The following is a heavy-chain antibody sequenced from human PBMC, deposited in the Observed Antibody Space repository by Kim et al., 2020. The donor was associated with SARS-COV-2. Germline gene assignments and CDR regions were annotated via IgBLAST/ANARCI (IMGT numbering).Heavy chain of an antibody. Sequence: GGSLRLSCAASGFTFSSYAMHWVRQAPGKGLEWVAVISYDGSNKYYADSVKGRFTISRDNSKNTLYLQMNSLRAEDTAVYYCARERRGYFDYWGQGTLVT. CDR1: GFTFSSYA. D-gene: IGHD3-10*01. J-gene: IGHJ4*02. CDR2: ISYDGSNK. V-gene: IGHV3-30*04. CDR3: ARERRGYFDY.